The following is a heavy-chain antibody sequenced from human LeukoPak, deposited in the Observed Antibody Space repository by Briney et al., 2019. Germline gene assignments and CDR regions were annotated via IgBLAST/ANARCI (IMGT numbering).Heavy chain of an antibody. D-gene: IGHD2-2*01. J-gene: IGHJ4*02. CDR3: AKGVVVAPDVTPFDY. CDR1: GFTVSSNY. Sequence: GGSLRLSCAASGFTVSSNYMNWVRQAPEKGLEWVSGISGRGASKYYADSVKGRFTISRDNSKNTLYLQMNSLRAEDTAVYYCAKGVVVAPDVTPFDYWGQGTLVTVSS. V-gene: IGHV3-23*01. CDR2: ISGRGASK.